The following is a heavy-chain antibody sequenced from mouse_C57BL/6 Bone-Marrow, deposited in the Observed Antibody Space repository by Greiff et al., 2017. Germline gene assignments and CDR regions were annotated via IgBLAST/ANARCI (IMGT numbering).Heavy chain of an antibody. J-gene: IGHJ3*01. CDR3: ARGWVAY. V-gene: IGHV1-80*01. CDR1: GYAFSSYW. Sequence: QVQLQQSGAELVKPGASVKISCKASGYAFSSYWRNWVKQRPGKGLEWIGQIYPGDGDTNYNGKFKGKATLTADKSSSTAYMQLSSLTSEDSAVYFCARGWVAYWGQGTLVTVSA. CDR2: IYPGDGDT.